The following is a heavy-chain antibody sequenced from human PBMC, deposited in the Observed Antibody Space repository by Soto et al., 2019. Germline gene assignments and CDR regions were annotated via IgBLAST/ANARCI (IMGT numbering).Heavy chain of an antibody. V-gene: IGHV4-30-4*01. CDR2: IYYSGST. Sequence: SETLSLTCTVSGGSISSGGYYWSWIRQPPGKGLEWIGYIYYSGSTYYNPSLKSRVTISVDTSKNQFSLKLSSVTAADTAVYYCARTAKYSSGWSTRYYYYGMDVWGQGTTLTVSS. J-gene: IGHJ6*02. D-gene: IGHD6-19*01. CDR1: GGSISSGGYY. CDR3: ARTAKYSSGWSTRYYYYGMDV.